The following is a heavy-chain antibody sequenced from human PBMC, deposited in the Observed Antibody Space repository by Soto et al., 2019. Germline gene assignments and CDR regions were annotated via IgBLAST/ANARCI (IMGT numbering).Heavy chain of an antibody. CDR1: GFTVSSSY. J-gene: IGHJ5*02. V-gene: IGHV3-66*01. Sequence: EVQLVESGGGLVQPGGSLRLSCAASGFTVSSSYLYWVRQAPGRGLEWVSSIYISGSTYYADSVQGRFTISRDNSKNTLYLQMNSLRAEDTAVYYCARGKVGTNPNCLDPWGQGTLVTVSS. CDR3: ARGKVGTNPNCLDP. D-gene: IGHD1-26*01. CDR2: IYISGST.